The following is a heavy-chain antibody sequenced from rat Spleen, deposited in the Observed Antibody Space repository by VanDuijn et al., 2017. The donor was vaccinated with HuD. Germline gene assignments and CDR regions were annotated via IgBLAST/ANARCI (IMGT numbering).Heavy chain of an antibody. D-gene: IGHD2-1*01. CDR1: GYSITRNY. J-gene: IGHJ2*01. CDR2: ISYSGST. CDR3: ARNSRYLQDY. Sequence: EAQLQESGPGLVKPSQSLSLTCSVTGYSITRNYWGWIRKFPGNKMEWIRHISYSGSTNYNQSLKSRIPITRETSKNQLFLQLNSVTTEDTATYYCARNSRYLQDYWGQGVMVTVSS. V-gene: IGHV3-1*01.